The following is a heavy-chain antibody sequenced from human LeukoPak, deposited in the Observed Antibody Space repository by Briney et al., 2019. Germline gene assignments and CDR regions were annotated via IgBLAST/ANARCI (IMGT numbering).Heavy chain of an antibody. CDR2: INPSGGST. J-gene: IGHJ5*02. V-gene: IGHV1-46*01. D-gene: IGHD2-2*01. Sequence: ASVKVSCKASGYTFTSYYMHWVRQAPGQGLDWMGIINPSGGSTSYAQKFQGRVTMTRDTSTSTVYMELSSLRSEDTAVYYCASEYCSSTSCYYRRRWFDPWGQGTLVTVSS. CDR3: ASEYCSSTSCYYRRRWFDP. CDR1: GYTFTSYY.